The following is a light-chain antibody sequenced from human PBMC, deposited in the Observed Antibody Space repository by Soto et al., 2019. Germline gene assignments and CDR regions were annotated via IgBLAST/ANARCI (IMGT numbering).Light chain of an antibody. Sequence: ARTHVASVSGSDRQWITIFYTGTSSDVGGYNYVSWYQHHPDKAPKLMIYDVSNRPSGVSNRFSGSKSGNTASLSTSGLQPEDEADYYCCSYRTSNTRQIVCGTGTKVTVL. CDR2: DVS. V-gene: IGLV2-14*03. CDR3: CSYRTSNTRQIV. CDR1: SSDVGGYNY. J-gene: IGLJ1*01.